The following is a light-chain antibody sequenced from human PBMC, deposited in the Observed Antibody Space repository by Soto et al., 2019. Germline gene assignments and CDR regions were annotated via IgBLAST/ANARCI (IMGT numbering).Light chain of an antibody. CDR1: SSDVGSYDY. J-gene: IGLJ1*01. CDR3: CSYTSSATYV. CDR2: NVT. V-gene: IGLV2-11*01. Sequence: QSVLIQPPSVSGSPGQSVTISCTGTSSDVGSYDYVSWYQQHPGTVPKPMIYNVTTQPSGVPDRFSGSRSGNSASMTISGLQAEDEADHSCCSYTSSATYVFETGTKLTVL.